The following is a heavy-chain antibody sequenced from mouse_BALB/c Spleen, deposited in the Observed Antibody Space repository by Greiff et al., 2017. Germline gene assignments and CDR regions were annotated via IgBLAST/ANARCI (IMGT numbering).Heavy chain of an antibody. Sequence: EVQLVESGGGLVQPGGSRKLSCAASGFTFSSFGMHWVRQAPEKGLEWVAYISSGSSTIYYADTVKGRFTISRDNPKNTLFLQMTSLRSEDTAMYYCARSLGRGFAYWGQGTLVTVSA. CDR3: ARSLGRGFAY. J-gene: IGHJ3*01. CDR1: GFTFSSFG. D-gene: IGHD4-1*01. V-gene: IGHV5-17*02. CDR2: ISSGSSTI.